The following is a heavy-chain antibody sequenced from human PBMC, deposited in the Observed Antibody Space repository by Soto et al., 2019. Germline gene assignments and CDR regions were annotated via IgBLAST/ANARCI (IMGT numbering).Heavy chain of an antibody. V-gene: IGHV3-9*01. CDR1: GFTFDDYA. CDR3: AKDFGDCSGFSCLPAAVDI. J-gene: IGHJ3*02. Sequence: EVQLVESGGGLVQPGRSLRLSCAASGFTFDDYAMHWVRQAPGKGLEWVSGISWNSGSIDYADSVKGRFTIYRDNAKNSLYLQMNSLRAEDTALYYCAKDFGDCSGFSCLPAAVDIWGQGTMVTVSS. CDR2: ISWNSGSI. D-gene: IGHD2-15*01.